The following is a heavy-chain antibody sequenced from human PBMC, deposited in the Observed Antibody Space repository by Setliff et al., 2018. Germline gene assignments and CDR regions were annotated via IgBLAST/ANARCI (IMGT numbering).Heavy chain of an antibody. V-gene: IGHV3-48*01. D-gene: IGHD5-18*01. Sequence: PGGSLRLSCAASGFTFSSYWMSWVRQAPGKGLEWVSYISSSSSTIYYADSVKGRFTISRDNAKNSLYLQMNSLRAEDTAVYYCARDSVYSHAPYYYYYYGMDVWGQGTTVTAP. CDR3: ARDSVYSHAPYYYYYYGMDV. CDR1: GFTFSSYW. CDR2: ISSSSSTI. J-gene: IGHJ6*02.